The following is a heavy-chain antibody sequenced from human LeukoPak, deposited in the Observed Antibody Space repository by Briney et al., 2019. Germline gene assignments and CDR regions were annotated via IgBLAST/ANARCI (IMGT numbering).Heavy chain of an antibody. Sequence: GESPKISCKGSGYSFTSYWIGWVRQMPGKGLEWMGIIYPGDSDTRYSPSFQGQVTISADKSISTAYLQWSSLKASDTAMYYCARRGKMNYYYYYMDVWGKGTTVTVYS. D-gene: IGHD5-24*01. CDR3: ARRGKMNYYYYYMDV. CDR2: IYPGDSDT. V-gene: IGHV5-51*01. CDR1: GYSFTSYW. J-gene: IGHJ6*03.